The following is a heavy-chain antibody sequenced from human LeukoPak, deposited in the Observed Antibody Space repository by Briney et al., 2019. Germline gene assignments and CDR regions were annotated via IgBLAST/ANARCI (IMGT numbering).Heavy chain of an antibody. D-gene: IGHD4-23*01. CDR2: IIPIFGTA. J-gene: IGHJ5*02. V-gene: IGHV1-69*06. CDR3: ARDSRNYGGFWFDP. CDR1: GGTFSSYA. Sequence: SVKVSCKASGGTFSSYAISWVRQAPGQGLEWMGGIIPIFGTANYAQKFQGRVTITADKSTSTAYMELSSLRSEDTAVYYCARDSRNYGGFWFDPWGQGTLVTVSS.